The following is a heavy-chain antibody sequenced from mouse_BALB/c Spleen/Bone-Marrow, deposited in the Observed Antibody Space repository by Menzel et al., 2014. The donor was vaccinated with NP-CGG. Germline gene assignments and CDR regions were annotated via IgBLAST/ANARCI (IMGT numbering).Heavy chain of an antibody. Sequence: VQVVESGPELAKPGASVKVSCKASGYTFTDTWIHWIKQRPGQGLEWIGYINPSTGYAEYNQNFKDKATLTVDKSSSTAYMQLSSLTSEDSAVYYCARNYWGQGTTLTVSS. V-gene: IGHV1-7*01. CDR2: INPSTGYA. CDR1: GYTFTDTW. J-gene: IGHJ2*01. CDR3: ARNY.